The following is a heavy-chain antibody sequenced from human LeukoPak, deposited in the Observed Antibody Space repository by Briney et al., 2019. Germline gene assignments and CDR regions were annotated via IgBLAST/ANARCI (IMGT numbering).Heavy chain of an antibody. D-gene: IGHD5-24*01. CDR1: GFTFSSSA. J-gene: IGHJ4*02. V-gene: IGHV3-23*01. CDR2: ISASGGST. CDR3: AKEGRSLQTY. Sequence: GGSLRLSCAASGFTFSSSAMSWVRQVPGKGLEWVSGISASGGSTYYADSVRGRFTISRDNSKNTLYVQMNSLRVEDTAVYYCAKEGRSLQTYWGQGTLVTVSS.